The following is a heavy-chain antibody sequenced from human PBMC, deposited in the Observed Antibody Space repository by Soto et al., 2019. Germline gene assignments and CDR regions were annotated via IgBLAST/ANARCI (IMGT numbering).Heavy chain of an antibody. Sequence: TLSITCIVSGGSISNFYWSWIRQPPGKRLEWMGYISYSGTTNYNPSLKSRITISVDTSKNQFSLKLNSFTAADAAVYYCARDLRGYSYGYDAFDIWGQGTMGTVSS. CDR2: ISYSGTT. CDR3: ARDLRGYSYGYDAFDI. CDR1: GGSISNFY. J-gene: IGHJ3*02. V-gene: IGHV4-59*01. D-gene: IGHD5-18*01.